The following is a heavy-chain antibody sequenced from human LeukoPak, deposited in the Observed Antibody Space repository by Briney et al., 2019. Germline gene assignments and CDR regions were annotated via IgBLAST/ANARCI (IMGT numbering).Heavy chain of an antibody. D-gene: IGHD5-12*01. CDR1: GFTLRSYD. V-gene: IGHV3-23*01. Sequence: GWSLRLSCASSGFTLRSYDMSWVRQAPGKGLEWVGATRCSGGNTYYADSVKGRFTISRDNSKNTLYLQMNSLRAEDTAVYYCAKEYSGYDFDYWGQGTLVTVSS. CDR3: AKEYSGYDFDY. CDR2: TRCSGGNT. J-gene: IGHJ4*02.